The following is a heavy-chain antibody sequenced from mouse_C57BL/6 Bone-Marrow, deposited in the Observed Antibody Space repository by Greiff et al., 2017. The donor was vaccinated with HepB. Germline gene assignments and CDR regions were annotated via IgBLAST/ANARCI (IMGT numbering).Heavy chain of an antibody. CDR1: GFTFSDYY. J-gene: IGHJ2*01. CDR2: INYDGSST. V-gene: IGHV5-16*01. CDR3: ARGGGFYFDY. Sequence: DVHLVESEGGLVQPGSSMKLSCTASGFTFSDYYMAWVRQVPEKGLEWVANINYDGSSTYYLDSLKSRFIISRDNAKNILYLQMSSLKSEDTATYYCARGGGFYFDYWGQGTTLTVSS.